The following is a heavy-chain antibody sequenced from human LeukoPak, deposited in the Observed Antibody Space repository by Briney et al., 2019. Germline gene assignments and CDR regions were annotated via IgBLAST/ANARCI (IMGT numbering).Heavy chain of an antibody. J-gene: IGHJ4*02. CDR1: GFTFSSYW. CDR3: AKDPRDHSYGWSWRYFDY. Sequence: GGSLRLSCAASGFTFSSYWMSWVRQAPGKGLEWVANVMQDGSEKYYVDSVKGRFIISRDNAKNSLYLQMNSLRAEDTAVYYCAKDPRDHSYGWSWRYFDYWGQGTLVTVSS. CDR2: VMQDGSEK. D-gene: IGHD5-18*01. V-gene: IGHV3-7*01.